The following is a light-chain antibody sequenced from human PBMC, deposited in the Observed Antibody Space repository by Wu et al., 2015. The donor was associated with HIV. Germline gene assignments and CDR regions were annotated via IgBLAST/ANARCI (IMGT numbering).Light chain of an antibody. CDR2: GAS. CDR1: QSVSSSY. Sequence: EIVLTQSPGTLSLSPGERATLSCRASQSVSSSYLAWYQQKPGQAPRLLIYGASSRATGIPDRFSGSGSGTDFTLTISRLEPEDFALYYCRQRSNWPWTFGQGTKVEFK. V-gene: IGKV3D-20*02. CDR3: RQRSNWPWT. J-gene: IGKJ1*01.